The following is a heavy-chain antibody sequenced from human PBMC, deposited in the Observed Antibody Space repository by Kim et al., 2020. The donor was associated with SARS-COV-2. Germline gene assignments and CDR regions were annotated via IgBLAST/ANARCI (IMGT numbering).Heavy chain of an antibody. CDR3: ASTRLVSWAAFDV. D-gene: IGHD4-17*01. J-gene: IGHJ3*01. Sequence: SETLSLTCTVSGASISSTTYYWGWIRQPPGKGLEWIGSIYSLGVTYYNPSLRSRATIFFDTSKNHISLKLTSVTAADAAVYYCASTRLVSWAAFDVWGQG. CDR1: GASISSTTYY. V-gene: IGHV4-39*02. CDR2: IYSLGVT.